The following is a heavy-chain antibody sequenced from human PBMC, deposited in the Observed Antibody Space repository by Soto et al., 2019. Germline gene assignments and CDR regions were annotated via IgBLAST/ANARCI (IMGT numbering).Heavy chain of an antibody. CDR1: GFTFRSYA. CDR3: AKDGQVTGTFDY. Sequence: GGSLRLSCAASGFTFRSYAMSWVRQAPGKGLEWVSAISGSGGSTYYADSVKGRFTISRDNSKNTLYLQMNSLRAEDTAVYYCAKDGQVTGTFDYWGQGTLVTVSS. J-gene: IGHJ4*02. CDR2: ISGSGGST. V-gene: IGHV3-23*01. D-gene: IGHD1-7*01.